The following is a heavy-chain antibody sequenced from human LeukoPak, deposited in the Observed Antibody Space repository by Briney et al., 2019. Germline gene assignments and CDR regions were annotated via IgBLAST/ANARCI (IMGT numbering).Heavy chain of an antibody. D-gene: IGHD4-17*01. CDR1: GGSVTSGGYY. J-gene: IGHJ6*02. Sequence: PSETLSLTCTVSGGSVTSGGYYWSWIRQHPGRGLEWLGYVYYTASTYYNPSLKSRVTISVDTSKNQFSLKLSSVTAADTAVYYCARRTVTRYYYGMDVWGQGTTVTVS. CDR3: ARRTVTRYYYGMDV. V-gene: IGHV4-31*03. CDR2: VYYTAST.